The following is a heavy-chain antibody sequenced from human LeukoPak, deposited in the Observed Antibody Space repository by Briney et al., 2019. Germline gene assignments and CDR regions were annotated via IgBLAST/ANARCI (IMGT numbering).Heavy chain of an antibody. CDR3: ATDREGDPSCYYLV. V-gene: IGHV3-23*01. CDR2: ISANGGGT. Sequence: PGGSLRLSCAASGFSFSDYVMTWVCQAPGKGLEWVSSISANGGGTYYADSVKGRFTISRDNSKNTLFLQMNSLRAEDSAVYYCATDREGDPSCYYLVGGQGTLITVSS. J-gene: IGHJ4*02. CDR1: GFSFSDYV. D-gene: IGHD3-22*01.